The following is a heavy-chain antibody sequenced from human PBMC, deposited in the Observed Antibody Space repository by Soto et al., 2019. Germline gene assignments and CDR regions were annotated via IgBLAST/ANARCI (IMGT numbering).Heavy chain of an antibody. V-gene: IGHV1-18*01. CDR1: GYTFTSYG. D-gene: IGHD3-3*01. Sequence: QVQLVQSGAEVKKPGASVKVSCKASGYTFTSYGISWVRQAPGQGLELMGWISAYNGNTNYAQKLQGRVTMTTDTSTSTAYMELRSLRSDDTAVYYCARVMDYDFWSGYPGWFDPWGQGTLVTVSS. CDR3: ARVMDYDFWSGYPGWFDP. CDR2: ISAYNGNT. J-gene: IGHJ5*02.